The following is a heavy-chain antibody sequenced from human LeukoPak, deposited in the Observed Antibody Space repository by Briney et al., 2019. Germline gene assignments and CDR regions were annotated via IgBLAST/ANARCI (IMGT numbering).Heavy chain of an antibody. D-gene: IGHD3-10*01. Sequence: PGGSLRLSCAASGFTFSSYWMSWIRQAPGKGLEWVSYISSSGSTIYYADSVKGRFTISRDNAKNSLYLQMNSLRAEDTAVYYCARNMVRGVPDAFDIWGQGTMVTVPS. CDR1: GFTFSSYW. J-gene: IGHJ3*02. CDR2: ISSSGSTI. CDR3: ARNMVRGVPDAFDI. V-gene: IGHV3-11*01.